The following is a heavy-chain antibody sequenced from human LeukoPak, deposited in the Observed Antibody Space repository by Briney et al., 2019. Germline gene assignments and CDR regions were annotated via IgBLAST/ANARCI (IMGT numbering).Heavy chain of an antibody. CDR3: ARAGYTINSYVFDF. D-gene: IGHD3-16*02. V-gene: IGHV4-4*07. J-gene: IGHJ4*02. CDR2: IYTTGRT. Sequence: SETLSLTCSVSGGSINSYWWSWIRQPAGKGLEFLGRIYTTGRTNYNPSLKSRVSMSVDTSKNMFSLELRSVTAADTAVYFRARAGYTINSYVFDFWGQGALVAVSS. CDR1: GGSINSYW.